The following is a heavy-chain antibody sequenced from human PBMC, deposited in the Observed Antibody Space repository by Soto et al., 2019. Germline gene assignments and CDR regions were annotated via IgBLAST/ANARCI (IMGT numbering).Heavy chain of an antibody. D-gene: IGHD3-10*01. J-gene: IGHJ4*02. V-gene: IGHV3-23*01. Sequence: EVQLLESGGGLVQPGGSLRLSCAASGFTFSSYAMSWVRQAPGKGLEWVSAISGSGGSTYYADSGKGRFTISRDNSKNTLYLQMNSLRAEDTAVYYCAKDKSVLWFGELGAFDYWGQGTLVTVSS. CDR2: ISGSGGST. CDR3: AKDKSVLWFGELGAFDY. CDR1: GFTFSSYA.